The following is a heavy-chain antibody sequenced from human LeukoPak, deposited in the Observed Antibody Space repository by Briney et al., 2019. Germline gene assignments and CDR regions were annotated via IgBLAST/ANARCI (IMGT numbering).Heavy chain of an antibody. CDR1: GFTFSSYG. Sequence: GGSLRLSCAASGFTFSSYGMHWVRQAPGKGPEWVAVIWYDGSNKYYADSVKGRFTISRDNSKNTLYLQMNSLRAEDTAVYYCAKEARSSSWYGEYFQHWGQGTLVTVSS. CDR3: AKEARSSSWYGEYFQH. D-gene: IGHD6-13*01. J-gene: IGHJ1*01. CDR2: IWYDGSNK. V-gene: IGHV3-33*06.